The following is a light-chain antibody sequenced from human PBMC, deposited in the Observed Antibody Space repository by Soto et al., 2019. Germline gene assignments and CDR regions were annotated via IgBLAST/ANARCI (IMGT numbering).Light chain of an antibody. J-gene: IGLJ2*01. CDR2: RDY. CDR3: QVWDYSTVL. CDR1: NIGKKN. V-gene: IGLV3-9*01. Sequence: SYELNQPLSVSVALGQTATITCGGNNIGKKNVHWYQQKPGQAPVLVIYRDYNRPSGIPERFSGSNSGNTATLTISRAQAGDEADFYCQVWDYSTVLFGGGTKLTVL.